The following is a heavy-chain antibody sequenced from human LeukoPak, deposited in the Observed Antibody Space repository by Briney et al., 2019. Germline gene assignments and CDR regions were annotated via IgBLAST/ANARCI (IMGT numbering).Heavy chain of an antibody. D-gene: IGHD3-22*01. CDR2: IDSDGRST. J-gene: IGHJ4*02. CDR1: GFTFRNYW. CDR3: ARGGGYYGDYSDY. Sequence: GGSLRLSCAASGFTFRNYWMHWVRQAPGKGLVWVSRIDSDGRSTSYADSVKGRFAFSRDNAKNTLYLQMNSLRAEDTAVYYCARGGGYYGDYSDYWGQGTLVTVYS. V-gene: IGHV3-74*01.